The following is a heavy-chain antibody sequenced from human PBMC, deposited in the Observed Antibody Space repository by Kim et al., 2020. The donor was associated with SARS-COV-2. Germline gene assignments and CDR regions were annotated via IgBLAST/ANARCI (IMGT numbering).Heavy chain of an antibody. J-gene: IGHJ4*02. V-gene: IGHV3-74*01. CDR3: ARVGQLVDYFDY. CDR1: GFTFSSYW. Sequence: GGSLRLSCAASGFTFSSYWMHWVRQAPGKGLVWVSRINSDGSSTSYADSVKGRFTISRDNAKNTLYLQMNSLRAEDTAVHYCARVGQLVDYFDYWGQGTLVTVSS. D-gene: IGHD6-6*01. CDR2: INSDGSST.